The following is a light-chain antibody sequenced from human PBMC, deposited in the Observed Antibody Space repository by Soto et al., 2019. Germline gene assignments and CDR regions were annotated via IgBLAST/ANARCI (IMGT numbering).Light chain of an antibody. CDR1: QSISNY. Sequence: DIQMTQSPSSLSASVGDRVTITCRASQSISNYLNWYQQRPGKAPKLLIYAASSLQSGVPSRFNASGSGTDFTLTINSLQPEDFATYYCQQSFHTPRTFGQGTKV. V-gene: IGKV1-39*01. CDR3: QQSFHTPRT. J-gene: IGKJ1*01. CDR2: AAS.